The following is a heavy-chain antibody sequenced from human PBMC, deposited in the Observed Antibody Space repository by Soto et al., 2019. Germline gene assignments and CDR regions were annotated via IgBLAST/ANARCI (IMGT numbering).Heavy chain of an antibody. D-gene: IGHD3-3*01. CDR2: ISAYKNNT. V-gene: IGHV1-18*01. CDR3: ARVSNDFWSGYYHNFDY. J-gene: IGHJ4*02. Sequence: ASVKVSCKASGYTFSSNGISWVRQAPGQGLEWMGWISAYKNNTNYAQKLQGRVTMTTDTSTSTAYMELRSLRSDDTAVYYCARVSNDFWSGYYHNFDYWGQGTLVTVSS. CDR1: GYTFSSNG.